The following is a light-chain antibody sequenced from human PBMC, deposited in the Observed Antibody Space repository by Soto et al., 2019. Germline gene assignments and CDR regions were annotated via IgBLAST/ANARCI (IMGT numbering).Light chain of an antibody. CDR2: GAF. V-gene: IGKV3-15*01. CDR1: QSVSYN. Sequence: EIVMTQSPATLSVSPGETATLSCRASQSVSYNLAWYQQKPGQGPRLVIYGAFRRATGIPARFSGSGSGTEFTLTISSLQSEDFAVYYCKLDKNWPPLTFGGGTKVEIK. CDR3: KLDKNWPPLT. J-gene: IGKJ4*01.